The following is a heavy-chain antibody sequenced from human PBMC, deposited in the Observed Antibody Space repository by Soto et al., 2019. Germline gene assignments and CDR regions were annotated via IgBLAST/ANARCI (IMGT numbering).Heavy chain of an antibody. J-gene: IGHJ4*02. CDR3: IRGGSPYYYDY. CDR1: GFIFSGSA. CDR2: ILSKAGNYAT. Sequence: EVQLVESGGGLVQPGGSLKLSCAASGFIFSGSAVHWVRQASGKGLVWVGRILSKAGNYATAYPTSMKGSFTISRDDSENTAFLQMNSLKTEDTAVYYCIRGGSPYYYDYWGQGTLVAVSS. V-gene: IGHV3-73*01.